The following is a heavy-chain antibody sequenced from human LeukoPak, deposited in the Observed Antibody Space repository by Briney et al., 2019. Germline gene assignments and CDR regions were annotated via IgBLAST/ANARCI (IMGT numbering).Heavy chain of an antibody. CDR3: ARGGSGYGDYSYFFGLDV. Sequence: GGSLRLSCVASGFTFGKYWMSWVRQAPGKGLEWVANIKLDGSEKNYVDSVKGRFTISRDNAKNSLYLQMNSLRDEDTAVYYCARGGSGYGDYSYFFGLDVWGQGTTVTVSS. D-gene: IGHD5-12*01. J-gene: IGHJ6*02. CDR1: GFTFGKYW. CDR2: IKLDGSEK. V-gene: IGHV3-7*01.